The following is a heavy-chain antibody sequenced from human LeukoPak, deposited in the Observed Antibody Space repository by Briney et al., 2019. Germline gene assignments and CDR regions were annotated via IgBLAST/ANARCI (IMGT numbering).Heavy chain of an antibody. V-gene: IGHV3-7*02. Sequence: GGSLRLSCAVSGFTLSSSWMTWVRQAPGKGLEWVANINQDGSEKYYVDSVKGRFTISSDNAKSSLFLQMNSLGVEDTGVYYCARGGNRVDYWGQGTLVTVSS. D-gene: IGHD2/OR15-2a*01. CDR3: ARGGNRVDY. CDR1: GFTLSSSW. J-gene: IGHJ4*02. CDR2: INQDGSEK.